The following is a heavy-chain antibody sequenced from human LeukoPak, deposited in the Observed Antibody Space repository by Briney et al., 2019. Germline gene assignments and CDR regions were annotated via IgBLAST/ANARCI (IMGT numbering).Heavy chain of an antibody. CDR2: ISGSGGST. Sequence: GGSLRLSCAASGFSFSSYAMTWVRQAPGKGLEWVSAISGSGGSTYDADSVKGRFTISRDNSKNTLYLQMNSLRAEDTAVYYCARDRAGYFDYWGQGTLVTVSS. V-gene: IGHV3-23*01. CDR3: ARDRAGYFDY. J-gene: IGHJ4*02. CDR1: GFSFSSYA.